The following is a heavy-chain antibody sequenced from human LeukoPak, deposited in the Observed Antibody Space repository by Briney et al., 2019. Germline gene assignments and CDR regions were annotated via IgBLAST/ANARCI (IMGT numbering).Heavy chain of an antibody. CDR1: GGSVSSAPHF. CDR2: IYYTGST. V-gene: IGHV4-39*01. Sequence: PSETLSLTCVVSGGSVSSAPHFWAWIRQSPGKELEWLGTIYYTGSTFDNPSLKSRLTMFVDTSNNQFSLRLSSVTAADTAVYYCTRLLGGYFQGSAFDVWGQGTVVTVSS. J-gene: IGHJ3*01. CDR3: TRLLGGYFQGSAFDV. D-gene: IGHD2-21*02.